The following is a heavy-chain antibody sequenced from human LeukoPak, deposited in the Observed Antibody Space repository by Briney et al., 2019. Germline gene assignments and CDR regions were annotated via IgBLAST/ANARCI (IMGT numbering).Heavy chain of an antibody. CDR3: ARGKIWSGYYNYYYYYYMDV. CDR2: IIPILGIA. CDR1: GGTFSSYT. Sequence: SVKVSCKASGGTFSSYTISWVRQAPGPGLEWMGRIIPILGIANYAQKFQGRVTITADKSTSTAYMELSSLRSEDTAVYYCARGKIWSGYYNYYYYYYMDVWGKGTTVTVSS. V-gene: IGHV1-69*02. J-gene: IGHJ6*03. D-gene: IGHD3-3*01.